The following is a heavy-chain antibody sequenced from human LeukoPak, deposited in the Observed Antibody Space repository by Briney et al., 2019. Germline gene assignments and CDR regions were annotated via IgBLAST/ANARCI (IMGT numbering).Heavy chain of an antibody. D-gene: IGHD3-22*01. V-gene: IGHV4-31*03. Sequence: SETLSLTCSVSGVSIRSEAYYWSWIRQHPGKGLEWIGYIYYSGATYYNPSLQSRLTISVDTSKNQFSLRLNSVTAADTAVYYCARAGNSGYWFDYWGQGSVVTVPS. CDR3: ARAGNSGYWFDY. CDR1: GVSIRSEAYY. J-gene: IGHJ4*02. CDR2: IYYSGAT.